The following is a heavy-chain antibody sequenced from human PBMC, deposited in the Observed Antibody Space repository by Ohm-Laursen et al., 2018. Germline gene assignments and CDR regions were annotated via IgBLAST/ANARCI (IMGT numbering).Heavy chain of an antibody. Sequence: SLRLSCAASTLTFSNCGMHWVRQAPGKGLEWVADIWYDGTNKKYGDSVKGRFTISRDNSKKKLYLQMNSLRVEDTAVYYCGRIGYKSSAFDYWGQGTLVTVSS. D-gene: IGHD3-22*01. CDR3: GRIGYKSSAFDY. V-gene: IGHV3-33*01. CDR2: IWYDGTNK. J-gene: IGHJ4*02. CDR1: TLTFSNCG.